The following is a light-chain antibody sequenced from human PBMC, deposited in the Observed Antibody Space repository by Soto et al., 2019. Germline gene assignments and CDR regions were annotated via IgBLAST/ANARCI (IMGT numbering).Light chain of an antibody. CDR3: QQSYSTPLT. V-gene: IGKV1-39*01. J-gene: IGKJ1*01. CDR1: QSISSY. Sequence: DIQMTQSPSSLSASVGDRVTITCRASQSISSYLNWYQQKPGNAPKLLIYAASSLQSGGPSRFSGSGSGTDFTLTISSLQPEDFATYYCQQSYSTPLTFGPGTKVEIK. CDR2: AAS.